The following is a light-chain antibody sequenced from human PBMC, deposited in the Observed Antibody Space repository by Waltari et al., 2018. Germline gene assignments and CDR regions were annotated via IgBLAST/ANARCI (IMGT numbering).Light chain of an antibody. Sequence: DIQMTQSPSTLSASVGDRVTITCRASLSVSNWLAWYQQKPGKAPNLLIYKASSLESGVPSRFSGSGSGTEFTLTISSLQPDDFATYYCQQYNDDPRTFGQGTEVEFK. CDR2: KAS. CDR3: QQYNDDPRT. J-gene: IGKJ1*01. CDR1: LSVSNW. V-gene: IGKV1-5*03.